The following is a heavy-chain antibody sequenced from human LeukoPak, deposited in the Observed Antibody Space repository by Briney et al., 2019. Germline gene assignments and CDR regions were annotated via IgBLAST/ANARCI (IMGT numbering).Heavy chain of an antibody. CDR1: RFTFSTNW. V-gene: IGHV3-74*01. J-gene: IGHJ3*02. CDR2: INSNGRST. D-gene: IGHD2-21*01. CDR3: ASAMRDTRNGFDI. Sequence: GGSLRLSCVASRFTFSTNWMRWVPHVPGEGLSWVSRINSNGRSTNSADPLKGRFTLSRDNAKNTQYLQMSSVRAEETSVYYCASAMRDTRNGFDIGGQGTMVSVSS.